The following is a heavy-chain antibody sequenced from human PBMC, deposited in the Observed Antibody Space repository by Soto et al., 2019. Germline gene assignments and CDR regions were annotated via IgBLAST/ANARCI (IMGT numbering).Heavy chain of an antibody. D-gene: IGHD3-3*01. V-gene: IGHV5-51*01. CDR1: GYSFPNHW. CDR2: IYPGDSDM. Sequence: PEESLKISCEGVGYSFPNHWIAWVRQRPDKGLEWMGTIYPGDSDMRYSPSFRSQVTISVDKSINTAYLQWDSLKASDTAKYYCARLSREFWSGPDYWGQGTLVTVYS. CDR3: ARLSREFWSGPDY. J-gene: IGHJ4*02.